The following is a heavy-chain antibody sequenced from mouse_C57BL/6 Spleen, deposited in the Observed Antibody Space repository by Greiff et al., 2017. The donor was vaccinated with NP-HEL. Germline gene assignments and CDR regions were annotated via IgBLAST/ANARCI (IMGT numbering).Heavy chain of an antibody. Sequence: QVQLQQPGAELVKPGASVKLSCKASGYTFTSYWMHWVKQRPGQGLEWIGMIHPNSGSTNYNEKFKSKATLTVDKSSSTAYMQLSSLTSEDSAVYYCARRGDEYGYDEGAWFAYWGQGTLVTVSA. J-gene: IGHJ3*01. CDR2: IHPNSGST. D-gene: IGHD2-2*01. CDR1: GYTFTSYW. CDR3: ARRGDEYGYDEGAWFAY. V-gene: IGHV1-64*01.